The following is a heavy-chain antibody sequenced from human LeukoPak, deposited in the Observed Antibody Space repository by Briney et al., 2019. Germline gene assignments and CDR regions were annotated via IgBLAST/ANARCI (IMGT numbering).Heavy chain of an antibody. D-gene: IGHD6-13*01. J-gene: IGHJ4*02. V-gene: IGHV3-21*01. CDR3: ARDMGLSVAALGDLDY. CDR2: ISSSSSYI. Sequence: GGSLRLSCAASGFTFSSYSMNWVRQAPGKGREWVSSISSSSSYIYYADSVKGRFTISRDNAKNSLYLQMNSLRAEDTAVYYCARDMGLSVAALGDLDYWGQGTLVTVSS. CDR1: GFTFSSYS.